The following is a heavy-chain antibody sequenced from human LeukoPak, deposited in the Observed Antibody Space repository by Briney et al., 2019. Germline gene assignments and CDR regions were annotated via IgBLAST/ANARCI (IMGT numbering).Heavy chain of an antibody. V-gene: IGHV3-20*04. Sequence: PGGSLRLSCVASGFTFDDFEVSWVRQVPGEGLEWVCCRNWNDDKTAYADPVNDRFITSSDNATNSLYLQMHSLRAEDTALYYCTRDAFGGVIATYFHDWGQGTRVTVSS. D-gene: IGHD3-16*02. CDR2: RNWNDDKT. CDR3: TRDAFGGVIATYFHD. CDR1: GFTFDDFE. J-gene: IGHJ4*02.